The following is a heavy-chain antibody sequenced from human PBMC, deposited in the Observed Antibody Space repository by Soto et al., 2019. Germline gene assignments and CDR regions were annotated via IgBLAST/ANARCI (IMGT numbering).Heavy chain of an antibody. V-gene: IGHV1-2*04. CDR1: GYSFTDYH. CDR3: ARGDSTDCSNGVCSFFYNHDMDV. Sequence: ASVKVSCKAAGYSFTDYHIHGVLQSPLQWLDWLGRINPKSGGTSTAQKFQGWVTMTTDTSISTASMELTRLTSDDTAIYYCARGDSTDCSNGVCSFFYNHDMDVWGQGTTVTVSS. CDR2: INPKSGGT. D-gene: IGHD2-8*01. J-gene: IGHJ6*02.